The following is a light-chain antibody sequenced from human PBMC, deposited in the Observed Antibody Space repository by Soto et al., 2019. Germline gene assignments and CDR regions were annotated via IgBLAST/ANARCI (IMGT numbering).Light chain of an antibody. Sequence: EIVLTQSPGTLSLSPGERATLSCRASQSVRSNFLAWYQQKPGQAPRLLIYGASNRATGIPDRFSGSGSGTDFTLTISSLQSEDFAVYYCHQYNDWPRTFGQGTKVDIK. V-gene: IGKV3-20*01. J-gene: IGKJ1*01. CDR2: GAS. CDR1: QSVRSNF. CDR3: HQYNDWPRT.